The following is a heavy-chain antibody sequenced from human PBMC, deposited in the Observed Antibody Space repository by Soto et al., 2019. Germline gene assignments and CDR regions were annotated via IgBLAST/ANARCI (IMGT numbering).Heavy chain of an antibody. CDR1: GFTFDSCG. D-gene: IGHD2-2*01. CDR3: AKGHTSTWNYFHD. J-gene: IGHJ4*02. V-gene: IGHV3-30*18. CDR2: ISYDGSNK. Sequence: QVQLVESGGGVVQPGRTLRLSCAASGFTFDSCGMHWVRQAPGKGLEWVAVISYDGSNKYYADSVKGRFAISRDNSKNTVYLQMNSLRPEDTAVYYCAKGHTSTWNYFHDWGQGTLVTVSS.